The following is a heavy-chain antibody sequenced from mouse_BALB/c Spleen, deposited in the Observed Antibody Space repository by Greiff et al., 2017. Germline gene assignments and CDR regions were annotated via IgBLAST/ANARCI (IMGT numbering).Heavy chain of an antibody. D-gene: IGHD3-1*01. CDR3: TRSGGAMDY. CDR1: GYTFTSYY. Sequence: QVQLKQPGAELVKPGASVKLSCKASGYTFTSYYMYWVKQRPGQGLEWIGGINPSNGGTNFNEKFKSKATLTVDKSSSTAYMQLSSLTSEDSAVYYCTRSGGAMDYWGQGTSVTVSS. V-gene: IGHV1S81*02. CDR2: INPSNGGT. J-gene: IGHJ4*01.